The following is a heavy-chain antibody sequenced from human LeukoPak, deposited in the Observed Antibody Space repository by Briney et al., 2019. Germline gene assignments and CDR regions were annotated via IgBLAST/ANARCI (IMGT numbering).Heavy chain of an antibody. Sequence: SVKVSCKASGGTFSSYAISWVRQAPGQGLEWMGGIIPIFGTANYAQKFQGRVTITADESTSTAYMELSSLRSEDTAVYYCARDYNYYGSGSHQGPLNYMDVWGKGTTVTVSS. CDR2: IIPIFGTA. D-gene: IGHD3-10*01. J-gene: IGHJ6*03. CDR3: ARDYNYYGSGSHQGPLNYMDV. V-gene: IGHV1-69*01. CDR1: GGTFSSYA.